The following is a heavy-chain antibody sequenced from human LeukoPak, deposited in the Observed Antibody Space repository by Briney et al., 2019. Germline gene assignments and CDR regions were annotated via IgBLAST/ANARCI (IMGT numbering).Heavy chain of an antibody. CDR1: GFTFSSYA. CDR3: TRAVGYSYGYYYYYMDV. CDR2: IRSTTYGGTT. J-gene: IGHJ6*03. V-gene: IGHV3-49*04. D-gene: IGHD5-18*01. Sequence: PGGSLRLSCAASGFTFSSYAMSWVRQAPGKGLEWVGFIRSTTYGGTTEYAASVKGRFTISRDDSKSIAYLQMNSLKIEDTAVYYCTRAVGYSYGYYYYYMDVWGKGTTVTVSS.